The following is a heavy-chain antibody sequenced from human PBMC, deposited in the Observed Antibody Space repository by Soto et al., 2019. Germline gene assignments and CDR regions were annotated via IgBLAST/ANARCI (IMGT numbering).Heavy chain of an antibody. V-gene: IGHV3-30*18. Sequence: GGSLRLSCAASGFTFNSYGMHWVRQAPGKGLEWVAVASYDGSNKYYADSVKGRLTISRDNSKNTLYLQMDSLRPEDTAVYYCPKKDITVIQRYLGGFDYWGQGTQVTVS. CDR3: PKKDITVIQRYLGGFDY. CDR2: ASYDGSNK. CDR1: GFTFNSYG. D-gene: IGHD2-2*01. J-gene: IGHJ4*02.